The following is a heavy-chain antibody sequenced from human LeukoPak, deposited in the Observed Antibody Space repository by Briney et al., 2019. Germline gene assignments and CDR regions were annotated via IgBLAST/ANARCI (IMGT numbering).Heavy chain of an antibody. CDR2: ISGSGGST. D-gene: IGHD3-10*01. Sequence: GGSLRLSCAASGFTFSSYAMSWVRQAPGKGLERVSAISGSGGSTYYADSVKGRFTISRDNSKNTLYLQMNSLRAEDTAVYYCAKDYGSGSYYYGMDVWGQGTTVTVSS. CDR3: AKDYGSGSYYYGMDV. J-gene: IGHJ6*02. V-gene: IGHV3-23*01. CDR1: GFTFSSYA.